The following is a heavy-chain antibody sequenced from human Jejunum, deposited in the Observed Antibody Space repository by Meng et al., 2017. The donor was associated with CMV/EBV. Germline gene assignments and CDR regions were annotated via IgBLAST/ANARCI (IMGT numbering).Heavy chain of an antibody. CDR3: ARDVRGVPPYGLDI. D-gene: IGHD3-10*02. J-gene: IGHJ3*02. Sequence: SGGTISSDGYFWSWIRQHPGKGLEWFGYIHYSGITYYNPSLKNRVTISVDTSKNQVSLKLTSVTAADTAVYYCARDVRGVPPYGLDIWGQGTMVTVSS. CDR1: GGTISSDGYF. CDR2: IHYSGIT. V-gene: IGHV4-31*02.